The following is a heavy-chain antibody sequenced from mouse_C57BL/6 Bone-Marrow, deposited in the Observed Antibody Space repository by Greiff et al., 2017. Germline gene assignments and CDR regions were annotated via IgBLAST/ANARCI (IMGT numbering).Heavy chain of an antibody. V-gene: IGHV3-8*01. CDR3: ARNYYGRGYFDF. Sequence: DVKLQESGPGLAKPSQTLSLTCSVTGYSITSDYWNWIRKFPGNKLEYMGYISYSGSTYYYPSLKSRISITRNTSKNPYYLQLNSVTTEDTATYYCARNYYGRGYFDFWGQGTTLTVSS. CDR2: ISYSGST. CDR1: GYSITSDY. D-gene: IGHD1-1*01. J-gene: IGHJ2*01.